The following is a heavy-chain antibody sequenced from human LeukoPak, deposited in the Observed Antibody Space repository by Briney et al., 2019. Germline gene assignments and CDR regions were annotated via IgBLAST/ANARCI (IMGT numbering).Heavy chain of an antibody. CDR2: INPNSGGT. CDR1: GYTFTGYY. J-gene: IGHJ4*02. CDR3: ALNADYYDSSGYSRFDY. V-gene: IGHV1-2*02. Sequence: ASVKVSCKASGYTFTGYYMHWVRQAPGQGLEWMGWINPNSGGTNYAQKFQGRVTMTRDTSISTAYMELSRLRFDDTAVYYCALNADYYDSSGYSRFDYWGQGTLVTV. D-gene: IGHD3-22*01.